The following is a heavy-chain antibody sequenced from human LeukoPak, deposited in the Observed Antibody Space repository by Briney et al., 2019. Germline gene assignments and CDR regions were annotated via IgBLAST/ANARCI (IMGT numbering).Heavy chain of an antibody. CDR1: GFTFSSYA. CDR3: AREGITGTRTDY. J-gene: IGHJ4*02. CDR2: ISYDGSNK. Sequence: GGSLRLSCAASGFTFSSYAMHWVRQAPGKGLEWVAVISYDGSNKYYADSVKGRFTISRDNSKNTLYLQMNSLRSEDTAVYYCAREGITGTRTDYWGQGTLVTVSS. V-gene: IGHV3-30-3*01. D-gene: IGHD1-20*01.